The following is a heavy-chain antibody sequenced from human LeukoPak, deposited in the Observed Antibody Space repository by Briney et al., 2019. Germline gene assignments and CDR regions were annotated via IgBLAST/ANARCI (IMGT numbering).Heavy chain of an antibody. CDR1: GFIFSSYG. D-gene: IGHD3-22*01. CDR3: AKDHYDSSGYLLDY. Sequence: GGSLRLSCAASGFIFSSYGMSWVRQAPGKGLEWVSGISGSGGSTYYADFVKGRFTISRDNSKNTLYLQMNSLRAEDTAVYYCAKDHYDSSGYLLDYWGQGTLVTVSS. J-gene: IGHJ4*02. CDR2: ISGSGGST. V-gene: IGHV3-23*01.